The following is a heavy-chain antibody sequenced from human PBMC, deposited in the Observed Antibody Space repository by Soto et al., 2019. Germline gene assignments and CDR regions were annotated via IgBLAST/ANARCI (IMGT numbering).Heavy chain of an antibody. CDR3: ARVNMVRGVIYFDY. J-gene: IGHJ4*02. CDR2: MNRNSGNT. V-gene: IGHV1-8*01. CDR1: GYSFTSYD. D-gene: IGHD3-10*01. Sequence: ASVKVSCKASGYSFTSYDINWVRQATGQGLEGRGWMNRNSGNTGYAQKFQGRVTMTRNTSISTAYMELSSLRSEDTAVYYCARVNMVRGVIYFDYWGQGTLVTVSS.